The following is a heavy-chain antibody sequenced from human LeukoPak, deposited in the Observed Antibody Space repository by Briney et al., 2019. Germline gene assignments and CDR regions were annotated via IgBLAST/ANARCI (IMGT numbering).Heavy chain of an antibody. V-gene: IGHV3-15*01. D-gene: IGHD3-10*01. CDR1: GFTVSSNY. J-gene: IGHJ4*02. Sequence: GGSLRLSCAASGFTVSSNYMSWVRQAPGKGLEWVGRIKSKTDGGTTDYAAPVKGRFTISRDDSKNTLYLQMNSLKTEDTAVYYCTTEREYYYGSGSYPDYWGQGTLVTVSS. CDR2: IKSKTDGGTT. CDR3: TTEREYYYGSGSYPDY.